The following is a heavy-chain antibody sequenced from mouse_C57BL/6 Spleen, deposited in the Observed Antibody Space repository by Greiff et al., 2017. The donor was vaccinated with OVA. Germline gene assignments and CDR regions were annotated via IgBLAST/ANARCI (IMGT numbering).Heavy chain of an antibody. CDR1: GYAFTNYL. CDR3: ARGHDNGEAWFAY. Sequence: QVQLKESGAELVRPGTSVKVSCKASGYAFTNYLIEWVKQRPGQGLEWIGVINPGSGGTNYNEKFKGKATLTADKSSSTAYMQLSSLTSEDSAVYFCARGHDNGEAWFAYWGQGTLVTVSA. CDR2: INPGSGGT. V-gene: IGHV1-54*01. J-gene: IGHJ3*01. D-gene: IGHD2-4*01.